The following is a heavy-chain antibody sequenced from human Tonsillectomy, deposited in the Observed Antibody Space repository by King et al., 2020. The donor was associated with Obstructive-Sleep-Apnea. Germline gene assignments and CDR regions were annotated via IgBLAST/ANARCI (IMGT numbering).Heavy chain of an antibody. CDR2: ISAYNGNT. Sequence: VQLVQSGAEVKKPGASVKVSCKASGYTFTSYGISWVRQAPGQGLEWMGWISAYNGNTNYAQKLQGRVTMTTDTSTSTAYMELRSLRSDDTAVYYCARDDTTDILTGYAGEAHYFDYWGQGTLVTVSS. CDR3: ARDDTTDILTGYAGEAHYFDY. D-gene: IGHD3-9*01. J-gene: IGHJ4*02. V-gene: IGHV1-18*01. CDR1: GYTFTSYG.